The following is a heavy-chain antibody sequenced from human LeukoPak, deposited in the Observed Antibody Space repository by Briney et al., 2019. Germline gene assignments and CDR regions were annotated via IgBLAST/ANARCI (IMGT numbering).Heavy chain of an antibody. CDR3: ARDWEVTNAYYYYYYMDV. CDR2: ISSSSSTI. D-gene: IGHD4-17*01. CDR1: GFTFSSYS. V-gene: IGHV3-48*01. Sequence: GGSLRLSCAASGFTFSSYSMNWVRQAPGKGLEWVSYISSSSSTIYYADSVKGRFTISRDNAKNSLYLQMNSLRAEDTAVYYCARDWEVTNAYYYYYYMDVWGKGTTVTVSS. J-gene: IGHJ6*03.